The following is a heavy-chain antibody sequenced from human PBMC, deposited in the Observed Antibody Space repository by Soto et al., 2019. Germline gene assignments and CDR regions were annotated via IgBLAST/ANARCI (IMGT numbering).Heavy chain of an antibody. V-gene: IGHV4-34*01. D-gene: IGHD3-22*01. CDR1: GGSFSGHS. J-gene: IGHJ5*01. Sequence: KTSETLSLTCAVYGGSFSGHSWTWIRQSPGKGLEWIGDINHSGRVNYSPSLKSRVTISLDTSKSQFSLTLSAVTAADTAMYYCSTRAYDTNGYYRFDPWGQGTLVTV. CDR2: INHSGRV. CDR3: STRAYDTNGYYRFDP.